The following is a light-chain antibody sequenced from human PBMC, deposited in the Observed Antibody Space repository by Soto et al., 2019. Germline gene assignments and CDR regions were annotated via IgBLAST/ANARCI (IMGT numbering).Light chain of an antibody. Sequence: QSVLTQPRSVSASPGQSVTLSCTGSRSDVGVYNYVSWYQQHPGKAPKLMIYDVSKRPSGVPGRFSGSKSGNTASLTISGLQAEDEADYYCCSYGGGYTPLVFAGGTKVTVL. CDR2: DVS. CDR1: RSDVGVYNY. J-gene: IGLJ2*01. CDR3: CSYGGGYTPLV. V-gene: IGLV2-11*01.